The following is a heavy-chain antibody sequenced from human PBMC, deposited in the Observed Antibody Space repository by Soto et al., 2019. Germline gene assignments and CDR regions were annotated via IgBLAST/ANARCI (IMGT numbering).Heavy chain of an antibody. J-gene: IGHJ6*02. V-gene: IGHV1-8*01. D-gene: IGHD3-3*01. CDR2: MNPNSGNT. CDR3: ARGRKGITTRDV. Sequence: VASVKVSCKASGYTFTRYDINWVRQATGQGLEWMGWMNPNSGNTGYAQKFQGRVTMTRNTSISTAYMELSSLRSEDTAVYYCARGRKGITTRDVWGQGTTVTVSS. CDR1: GYTFTRYD.